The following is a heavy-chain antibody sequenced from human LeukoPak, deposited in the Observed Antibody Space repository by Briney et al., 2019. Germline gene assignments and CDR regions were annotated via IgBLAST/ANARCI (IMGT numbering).Heavy chain of an antibody. CDR1: GFAFSSYA. V-gene: IGHV3-23*01. CDR3: AKDTSGWLLGMDV. J-gene: IGHJ6*02. CDR2: ISGSGGST. Sequence: GGSLRLSCAASGFAFSSYAMSWVRQAPGKGLEWVSAISGSGGSTYYADSVKGRFTISRDNSKNTLYLQMNSLRAEDTAVYYCAKDTSGWLLGMDVWGQGTTVTVSS. D-gene: IGHD3-22*01.